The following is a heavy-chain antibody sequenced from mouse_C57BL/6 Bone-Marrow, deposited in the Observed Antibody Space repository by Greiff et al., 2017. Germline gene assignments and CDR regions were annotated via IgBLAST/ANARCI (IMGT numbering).Heavy chain of an antibody. J-gene: IGHJ1*03. CDR3: AREFYDYYGTYGDFDD. D-gene: IGHD1-1*01. V-gene: IGHV5-4*03. CDR1: GFTFSSYA. Sequence: EVMLVESGGGLVKPGGSLKLSCAASGFTFSSYAMSWVRQTPGKRLEWVATISDGGSYTYYPDNVKGRFTISSDNATNNLYLQMSDLKSEDTAMYYGAREFYDYYGTYGDFDDWGTGTTVTVSS. CDR2: ISDGGSYT.